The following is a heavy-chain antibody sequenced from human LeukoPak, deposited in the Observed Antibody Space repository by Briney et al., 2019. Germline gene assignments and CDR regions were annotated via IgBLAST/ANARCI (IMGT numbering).Heavy chain of an antibody. J-gene: IGHJ4*02. Sequence: ASVKVSCKSSGYTSSSYGISWMRQAPGQGLEWMGWISTYNGNTNYAQKFQGRVTMTTDTSTSTAYMELRSLRSDDTAVYYCARVLGSVDYWGQGTLVTVSS. CDR1: GYTSSSYG. CDR2: ISTYNGNT. D-gene: IGHD6-6*01. CDR3: ARVLGSVDY. V-gene: IGHV1-18*04.